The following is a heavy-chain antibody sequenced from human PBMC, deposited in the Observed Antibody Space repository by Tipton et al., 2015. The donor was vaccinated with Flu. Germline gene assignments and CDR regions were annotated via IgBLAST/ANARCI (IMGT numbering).Heavy chain of an antibody. CDR3: ARVLLWFGELFPYYFDY. V-gene: IGHV3-11*01. J-gene: IGHJ4*02. CDR2: ISSSGSTI. Sequence: SLRLSCAASGFTFSDYYMSWIRQAPGKGLEWVSYISSSGSTIYYADSVKGRFTISRDNAKNSLYLQMNSLRAEDTAVYYCARVLLWFGELFPYYFDYWGQGTLVTVSS. CDR1: GFTFSDYY. D-gene: IGHD3-10*01.